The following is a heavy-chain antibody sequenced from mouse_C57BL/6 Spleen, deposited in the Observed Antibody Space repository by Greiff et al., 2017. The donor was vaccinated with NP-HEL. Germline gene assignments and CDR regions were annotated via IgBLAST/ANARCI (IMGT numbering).Heavy chain of an antibody. V-gene: IGHV1-26*01. J-gene: IGHJ3*01. CDR2: INPNNGGT. D-gene: IGHD1-1*01. CDR1: GYTFTDYY. CDR3: ARGGVYYYGSSLGFAY. Sequence: EVQLQQSGPELVKPGASVKISCKASGYTFTDYYMNWVKQSHGKSLEWIGDINPNNGGTSYNQKFKGKATLTVDKSSSTAYMELRSLTSEDSAVYYCARGGVYYYGSSLGFAYWGQGTLVTVSA.